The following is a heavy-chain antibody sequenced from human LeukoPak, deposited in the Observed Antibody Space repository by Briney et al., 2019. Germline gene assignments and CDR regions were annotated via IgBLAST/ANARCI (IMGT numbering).Heavy chain of an antibody. V-gene: IGHV3-23*01. CDR3: ARGILYPAFYFDY. J-gene: IGHJ4*02. D-gene: IGHD3-3*02. Sequence: GGSLRLSCAASGFTSSSYAMSWVRQAPGKVLEWVSGISGSGGSTFYADSVKGRFTISRDNSKSTLFLQMNSLRAEDTAVYYCARGILYPAFYFDYWGQGTLVTVSS. CDR1: GFTSSSYA. CDR2: ISGSGGST.